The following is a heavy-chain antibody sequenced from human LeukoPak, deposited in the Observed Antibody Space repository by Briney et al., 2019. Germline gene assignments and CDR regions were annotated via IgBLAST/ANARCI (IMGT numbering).Heavy chain of an antibody. V-gene: IGHV4-39*01. CDR2: IYYSGST. Sequence: SETLSLTCTVSGGSISSSSYYWGWIRQPPGKGLEWIGSIYYSGSTYYNPSLKSRVTISVGTSKNQFSLKLSSVTAADTAVYYCARTARSYWYFDLWGRGTLVTVSS. CDR3: ARTARSYWYFDL. J-gene: IGHJ2*01. CDR1: GGSISSSSYY.